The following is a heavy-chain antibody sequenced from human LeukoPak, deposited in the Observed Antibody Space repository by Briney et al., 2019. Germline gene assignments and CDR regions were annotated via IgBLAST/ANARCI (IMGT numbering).Heavy chain of an antibody. CDR3: AKALTGTVIDAFDI. J-gene: IGHJ3*02. Sequence: GGSLRLSCAASGFTFDDYAMHWVRQAPGKGLEWVSGISWNSGSIGYADSVKGRFTISRDNAKNSLYLQMNSLRAEDTALYYCAKALTGTVIDAFDIWGQGTMVTVSS. V-gene: IGHV3-9*01. CDR2: ISWNSGSI. CDR1: GFTFDDYA. D-gene: IGHD1-20*01.